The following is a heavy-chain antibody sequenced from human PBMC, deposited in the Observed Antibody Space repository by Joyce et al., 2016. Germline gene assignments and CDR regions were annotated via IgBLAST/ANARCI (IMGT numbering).Heavy chain of an antibody. J-gene: IGHJ6*02. CDR3: ARGRRVVGTEGLGYFYYYGMNV. V-gene: IGHV1-8*01. CDR1: GYTLTNYD. CDR2: INPNSGDT. Sequence: QVQLVQSGAEVKKPGASVKVSCKASGYTLTNYDINWVRKVSGQGLEWMGRINPNSGDTGYAENVHERVTMTRNTFISTAYMELSSLRSEDTGVYYCARGRRVVGTEGLGYFYYYGMNVWGQGTTVAVSS. D-gene: IGHD1-26*01.